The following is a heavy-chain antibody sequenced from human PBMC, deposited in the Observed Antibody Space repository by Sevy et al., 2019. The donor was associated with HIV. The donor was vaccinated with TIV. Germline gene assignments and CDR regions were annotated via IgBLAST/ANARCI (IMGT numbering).Heavy chain of an antibody. Sequence: GGSLRLSCAASGFTFSSYGMHWVRQAPGKGLEWVAVISYDGSNKYYADSVKGRFTISRDNSKNTLYLQMNSLRAEDTAVYYCAKGVPPGPLYYYDSSGSLDYWGQGTLVTVSS. J-gene: IGHJ4*02. V-gene: IGHV3-30*18. CDR3: AKGVPPGPLYYYDSSGSLDY. CDR2: ISYDGSNK. D-gene: IGHD3-22*01. CDR1: GFTFSSYG.